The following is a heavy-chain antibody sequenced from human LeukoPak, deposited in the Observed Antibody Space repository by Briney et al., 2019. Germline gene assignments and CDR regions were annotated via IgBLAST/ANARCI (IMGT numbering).Heavy chain of an antibody. J-gene: IGHJ3*02. CDR3: ARDSSYEAFDI. D-gene: IGHD2-2*01. CDR1: GYTFISYT. Sequence: GASVKVSCKASGYTFISYTVTWVRQAPGQGLEWMGWISPYNGNTNFAQKSQGRVTMTTDTSTSTAYMELRSLRSDDTAVYYCARDSSYEAFDIWGQGTMVTVSS. V-gene: IGHV1-18*01. CDR2: ISPYNGNT.